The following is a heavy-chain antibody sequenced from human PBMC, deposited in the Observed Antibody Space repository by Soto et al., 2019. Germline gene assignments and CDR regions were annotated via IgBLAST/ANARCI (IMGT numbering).Heavy chain of an antibody. V-gene: IGHV3-7*03. CDR3: ARDHLILPAHDFFYGSDV. CDR1: GFTFSMYS. D-gene: IGHD2-21*02. Sequence: GGSLRLSCEVSGFTFSMYSMSWVRQSPGKGLEWVAKIPQDGIDGHYADSVKGRFIISRDNGKNSLHLQLNNLRAEDTAVYYCARDHLILPAHDFFYGSDVWGRGATVTVSS. J-gene: IGHJ6*02. CDR2: IPQDGIDG.